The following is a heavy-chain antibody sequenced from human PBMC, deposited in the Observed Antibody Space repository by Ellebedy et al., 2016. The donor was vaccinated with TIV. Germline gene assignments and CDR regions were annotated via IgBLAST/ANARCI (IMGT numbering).Heavy chain of an antibody. CDR3: ARDSSSYNWFDP. J-gene: IGHJ5*02. Sequence: AASVKVSCKASGYTFTGYYMHWVRQAPGQGLEWMGWINPNSGATNYVQKFQGRVTMTRDTSITTAYMELRRLTSDDTAVYYCARDSSSYNWFDPWGQGTLVTVSS. CDR2: INPNSGAT. CDR1: GYTFTGYY. D-gene: IGHD2-2*01. V-gene: IGHV1-2*02.